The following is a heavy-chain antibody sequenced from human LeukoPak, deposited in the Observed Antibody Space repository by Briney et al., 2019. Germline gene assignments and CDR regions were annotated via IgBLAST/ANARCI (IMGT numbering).Heavy chain of an antibody. CDR2: IYYSGST. CDR3: ARDRGDYDIN. Sequence: SETLSLTCSVSGGSIFSRGSYWGWIRQPPGKGLEWIGYIYYSGSTYYNPSLKSRVTISVDTSKNQFSLKLSSVTAADTAVYYCARDRGDYDINWGQGTLVTVSS. J-gene: IGHJ4*02. D-gene: IGHD3-9*01. CDR1: GGSIFSRGSY. V-gene: IGHV4-30-4*08.